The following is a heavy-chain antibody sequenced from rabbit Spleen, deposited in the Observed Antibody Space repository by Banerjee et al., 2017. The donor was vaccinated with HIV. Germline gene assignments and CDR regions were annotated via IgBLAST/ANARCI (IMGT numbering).Heavy chain of an antibody. CDR3: ARGGGL. V-gene: IGHV1S47*01. CDR2: IDPVFGSA. CDR1: GFDFSDKA. J-gene: IGHJ6*01. Sequence: QEQLVESGGGLVQPEGSLTLTCKASGFDFSDKAVMCWVRQAPGKGLEWIGYIDPVFGSAYYASWVNGRFSISRENTQNTVSLQLNSLTAADTATYFCARGGGLWGPGTLVTVS.